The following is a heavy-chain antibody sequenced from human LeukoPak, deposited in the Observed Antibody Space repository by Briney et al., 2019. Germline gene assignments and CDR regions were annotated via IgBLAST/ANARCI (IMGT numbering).Heavy chain of an antibody. CDR2: INVNSGET. CDR1: GYTFTGYY. J-gene: IGHJ6*03. V-gene: IGHV1-2*02. CDR3: ARAKGYSSSWYSVGRYYYYYYYMDV. Sequence: ASVKVSCKASGYTFTGYYMHWVRQAPGQGLEWMGWINVNSGETNYAQKFQGSVTMTRDTSISTAYMELSSLRSEDTAVYYCARAKGYSSSWYSVGRYYYYYYYMDVWGKGTTVTVSS. D-gene: IGHD6-13*01.